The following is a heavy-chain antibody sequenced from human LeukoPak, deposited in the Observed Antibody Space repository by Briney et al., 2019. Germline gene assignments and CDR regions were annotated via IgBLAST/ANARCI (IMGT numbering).Heavy chain of an antibody. CDR2: INDSGST. V-gene: IGHV4-59*12. D-gene: IGHD3-16*02. Sequence: SETLSLTCTVSGDSISNYYWSWIRQPPGKGLEWMGYINDSGSTNYNPSLKSRVTMSVDTSKNQFSLKLSSVTAADTAVYYCARFSTFGGVIVRYYFDYWGQGTLVTVSS. CDR3: ARFSTFGGVIVRYYFDY. CDR1: GDSISNYY. J-gene: IGHJ4*02.